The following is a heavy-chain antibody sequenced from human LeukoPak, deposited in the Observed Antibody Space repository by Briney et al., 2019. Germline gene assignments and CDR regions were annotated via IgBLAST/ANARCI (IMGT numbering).Heavy chain of an antibody. D-gene: IGHD4-11*01. CDR1: GFTFNNYG. CDR2: IRFDRSHK. J-gene: IGHJ5*01. V-gene: IGHV3-30*02. CDR3: ANPPTVTTIRFDS. Sequence: HPGGSLRLSCEASGFTFNNYGMFWVRQAPGKGLGWGSYIRFDRSHKWYADSVKGRFTIARDNSKNTLYLHLPRLRAEDTAVYYCANPPTVTTIRFDSWGQGTLVTVSS.